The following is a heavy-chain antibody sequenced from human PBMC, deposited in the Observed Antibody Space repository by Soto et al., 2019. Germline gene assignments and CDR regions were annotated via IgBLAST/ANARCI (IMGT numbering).Heavy chain of an antibody. J-gene: IGHJ5*02. CDR2: ISDDGTTT. Sequence: HWVRQVPVQSPFWVSRISDDGTTTNYADSVRGRFTISRDNSKNTLYLQMNNLKPDDTALYYCARDTSYDFWSGYVGFDPWGQGTLVTVSS. CDR3: ARDTSYDFWSGYVGFDP. V-gene: IGHV3-74*01. D-gene: IGHD3-3*01.